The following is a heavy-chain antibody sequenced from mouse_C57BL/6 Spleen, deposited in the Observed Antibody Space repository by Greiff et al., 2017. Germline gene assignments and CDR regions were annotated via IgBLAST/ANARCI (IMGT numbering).Heavy chain of an antibody. D-gene: IGHD1-1*01. V-gene: IGHV1-64*01. J-gene: IGHJ2*01. CDR2: IHPNSGST. Sequence: QVQLQQPGAELVKPGASVKLSCKASGYTFTSYWMHWVKQRPGQGLEWIGMIHPNSGSTNYNEKFKSKATLTVDKSSSTAYMQLSSLTSEDSAVDYCVSEGNYYCSLFDYWGQGTTLTVSS. CDR3: VSEGNYYCSLFDY. CDR1: GYTFTSYW.